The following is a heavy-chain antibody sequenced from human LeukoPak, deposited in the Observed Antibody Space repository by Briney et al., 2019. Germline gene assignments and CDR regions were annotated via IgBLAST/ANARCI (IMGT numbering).Heavy chain of an antibody. Sequence: PSETLSLTCTVSGGSISSGGYYWTWIRQHPGKGLEWIGYIYYSGSTYYNPSLKSRVTISVDTSKNQFSLRLSSVTAADTAVYYCELGYCGGGSCYAREYFQHWGQGTLVTVSS. CDR2: IYYSGST. D-gene: IGHD2-15*01. CDR3: ELGYCGGGSCYAREYFQH. J-gene: IGHJ1*01. CDR1: GGSISSGGYY. V-gene: IGHV4-31*03.